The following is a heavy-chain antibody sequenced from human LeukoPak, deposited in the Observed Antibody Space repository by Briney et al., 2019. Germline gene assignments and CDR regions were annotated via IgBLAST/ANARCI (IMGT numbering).Heavy chain of an antibody. CDR1: GFSFSSYA. CDR2: ISSSGGST. CDR3: VREGPRGLAFDV. V-gene: IGHV3-23*01. D-gene: IGHD3/OR15-3a*01. J-gene: IGHJ3*01. Sequence: GGSLRLSCAASGFSFSSYAMSWVRQAPGKGLEWVSAISSSGGSTFYADSVKGRFTISRDNSKNTLFLQMNGLRVEDTATYYCVREGPRGLAFDVWGQGTMVTVSS.